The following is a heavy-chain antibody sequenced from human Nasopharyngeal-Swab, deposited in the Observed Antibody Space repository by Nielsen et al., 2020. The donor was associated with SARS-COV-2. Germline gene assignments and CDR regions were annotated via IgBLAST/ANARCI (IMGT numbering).Heavy chain of an antibody. CDR3: AKLHSSSSYYFDY. Sequence: GESLKISCAASGFTFSSYGMHWVRQAPGKGLEWVAVIWYDGSNKYYADSVKGRFTISRDNSKNSLYLQMNSLRTEDTALYYCAKLHSSSSYYFDYWGQGTLVTVSS. V-gene: IGHV3-33*03. CDR1: GFTFSSYG. CDR2: IWYDGSNK. J-gene: IGHJ4*02. D-gene: IGHD6-6*01.